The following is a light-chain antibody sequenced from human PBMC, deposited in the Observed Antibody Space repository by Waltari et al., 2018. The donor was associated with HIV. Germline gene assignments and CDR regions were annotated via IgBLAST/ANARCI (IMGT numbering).Light chain of an antibody. Sequence: QSALTQPASVSGSPGQSITISCTGTSSDVGGYNYVSWYQQHPGKAPKLMMYDVSKRPSGVSNLFSGSKSGNTASLTISGLQAEDEADYYSSSYTSSSTLVFGGGTKLTVL. CDR1: SSDVGGYNY. V-gene: IGLV2-14*01. CDR3: SSYTSSSTLV. J-gene: IGLJ2*01. CDR2: DVS.